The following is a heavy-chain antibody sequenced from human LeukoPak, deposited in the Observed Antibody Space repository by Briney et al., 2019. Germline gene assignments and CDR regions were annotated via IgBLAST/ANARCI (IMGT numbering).Heavy chain of an antibody. J-gene: IGHJ5*02. CDR2: LYKDGRT. CDR3: ARDMPGITVP. Sequence: GGSLRLSCAASGFTDSYTYMSWVRQAPGKGLEWVSILYKDGRTYYADSVKGRVTISRDNSHNTVYLQMNSLRVDDTAVYYCARDMPGITVPWGQGTLVTVSS. D-gene: IGHD6-19*01. V-gene: IGHV3-53*01. CDR1: GFTDSYTY.